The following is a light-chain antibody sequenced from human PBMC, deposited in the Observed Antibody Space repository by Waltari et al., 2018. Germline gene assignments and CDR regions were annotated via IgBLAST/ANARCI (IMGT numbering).Light chain of an antibody. Sequence: DIQMTQSPPSLSASVGDRVTITCRASQSISSYLNWYQQKSGKAPNLLIYGASSLQSGVPSRFGGSGSGTDFTLTISSLQPEDFATYYCQQSYSIPLTFGGGTKVEIK. J-gene: IGKJ4*01. CDR3: QQSYSIPLT. V-gene: IGKV1-39*01. CDR2: GAS. CDR1: QSISSY.